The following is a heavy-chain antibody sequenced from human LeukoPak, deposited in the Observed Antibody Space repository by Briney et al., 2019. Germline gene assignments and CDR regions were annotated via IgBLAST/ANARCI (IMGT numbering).Heavy chain of an antibody. CDR2: IYYSGST. CDR1: GCSISSGGYY. D-gene: IGHD2-2*01. CDR3: ARVLIPPLCSNTSCYSIDY. J-gene: IGHJ4*02. V-gene: IGHV4-31*03. Sequence: SETLSLTCTVSGCSISSGGYYWSWIRQHPGKGLEWIGYIYYSGSTYYNPSLKSRVTISVDTSKNQFSLKLSSVTAADTAVYYCARVLIPPLCSNTSCYSIDYWGQGTLVTVSS.